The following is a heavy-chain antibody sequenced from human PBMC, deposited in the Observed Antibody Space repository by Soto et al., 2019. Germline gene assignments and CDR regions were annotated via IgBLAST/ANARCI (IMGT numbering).Heavy chain of an antibody. CDR1: GFTFSTYN. CDR2: ISGSPTNM. D-gene: IGHD6-19*01. Sequence: EVQLVESGGGLVKPGGSLRLSCAASGFTFSTYNMNWVRRAPGRGLEWVSSISGSPTNMFYADSVKGRFTTSRDNARNSLYLQMNNLRVEDTAVYYCARDQDTSGWYWYFDLWGRGTLVTVSS. V-gene: IGHV3-21*02. CDR3: ARDQDTSGWYWYFDL. J-gene: IGHJ2*01.